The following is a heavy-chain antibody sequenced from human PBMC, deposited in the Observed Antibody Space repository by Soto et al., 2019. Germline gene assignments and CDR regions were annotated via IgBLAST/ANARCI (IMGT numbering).Heavy chain of an antibody. CDR1: GGTFSSYA. J-gene: IGHJ4*02. CDR2: IIPIFGTA. Sequence: PVKVFCRASGGTFSSYAISCVRQAPGQVLEGMGGIIPIFGTANYVQKLQGRVTIPADESTSKDYMELSRLRSEDTAVYYCASSLDLAAPYYLDYWGQGTLVTLS. D-gene: IGHD5-12*01. V-gene: IGHV1-69*01. CDR3: ASSLDLAAPYYLDY.